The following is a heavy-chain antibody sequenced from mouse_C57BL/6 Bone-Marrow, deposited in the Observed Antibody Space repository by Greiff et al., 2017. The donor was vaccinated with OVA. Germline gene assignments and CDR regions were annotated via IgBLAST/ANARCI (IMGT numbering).Heavy chain of an antibody. J-gene: IGHJ3*01. D-gene: IGHD1-1*01. Sequence: QVQLQQSGAELARPGASVKLSCKASGYTFTSYGISWVKQRTGQGLGWIGEIYPRSGNTYYNEKFKGKATLTADKSSSTAYMELRSLTSEDSAVYFCARWDYYWAYWGQGTLVTVSA. V-gene: IGHV1-81*01. CDR2: IYPRSGNT. CDR1: GYTFTSYG. CDR3: ARWDYYWAY.